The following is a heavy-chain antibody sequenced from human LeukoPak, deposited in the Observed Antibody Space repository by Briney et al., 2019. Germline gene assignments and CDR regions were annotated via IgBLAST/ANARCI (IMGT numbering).Heavy chain of an antibody. D-gene: IGHD6-19*01. CDR1: GGSISSGSYY. J-gene: IGHJ4*02. CDR2: LYTTGTT. CDR3: ARAGGSVGWYGTIDS. V-gene: IGHV4-61*09. Sequence: SQTLSLTCTVSGGSISSGSYYWTWIRQRAGKGLEWIGHLYTTGTTSYNPSLQSRVTISADTSKHQYSLRLTSVTAADTAVYYCARAGGSVGWYGTIDSWGQGTLVTVSS.